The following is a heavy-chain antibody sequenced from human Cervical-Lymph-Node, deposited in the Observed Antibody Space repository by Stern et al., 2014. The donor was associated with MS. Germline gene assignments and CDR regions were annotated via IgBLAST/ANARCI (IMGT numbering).Heavy chain of an antibody. J-gene: IGHJ4*02. CDR1: GDSFTTYA. CDR3: ASAGGWYEPDY. V-gene: IGHV1-3*01. Sequence: GQLVESGAEVKKPGASVKVSCKTSGDSFTTYAMHWVRQAPGQRLEWLGWISAGGDTKYSQKFQDRVTITRDTSASTAYMEVSSLKSEDTAIYYCASAGGWYEPDYWGQGTLVTVSS. CDR2: ISAGGDT. D-gene: IGHD6-19*01.